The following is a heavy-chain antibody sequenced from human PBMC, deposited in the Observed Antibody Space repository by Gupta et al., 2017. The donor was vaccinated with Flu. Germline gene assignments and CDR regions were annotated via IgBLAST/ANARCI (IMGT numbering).Heavy chain of an antibody. Sequence: QVQLQESGPGLVKPSGTLSLTCAVSGGSISSSNWWSWVRQPPGKGLEWIGEIYHTGRTNYNPSLKSRVTISVDKSKNQFSLKLISVTAADTAVYYCARDYCSSTSCPTHFDYWGQGTLVTVSS. CDR3: ARDYCSSTSCPTHFDY. V-gene: IGHV4-4*02. D-gene: IGHD2-2*01. CDR2: IYHTGRT. J-gene: IGHJ4*02. CDR1: GGSISSSNW.